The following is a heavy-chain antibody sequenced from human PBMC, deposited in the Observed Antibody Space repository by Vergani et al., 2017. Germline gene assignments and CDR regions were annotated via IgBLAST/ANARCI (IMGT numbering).Heavy chain of an antibody. V-gene: IGHV3-30-3*02. CDR2: ISYDGSNK. J-gene: IGHJ4*02. CDR3: AKLVLPHDY. CDR1: GFTFSSYA. D-gene: IGHD2-15*01. Sequence: QVQLVESGGGVVQPGRSLRLSCAASGFTFSSYAMHWVRQAPGKGLEGVAVISYDGSNKYYADSVKGRFTISRDNSKNTLYLQMNSLRAEDTAVYYCAKLVLPHDYWGQGTLVTVSS.